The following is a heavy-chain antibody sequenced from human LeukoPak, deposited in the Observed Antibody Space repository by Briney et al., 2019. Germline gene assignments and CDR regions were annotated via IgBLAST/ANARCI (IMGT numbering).Heavy chain of an antibody. V-gene: IGHV4-59*08. J-gene: IGHJ5*02. D-gene: IGHD6-13*01. Sequence: SETLSLTCTVSGGSISSYYWSWIRQPPGKGLEWIGCIYYSGSTNYNPSLKSRVTISVDTSKNQFSLKLSSVTAADTAVYYCARLGIAAAGTLVGFDPWGQGTLVTVSS. CDR2: IYYSGST. CDR1: GGSISSYY. CDR3: ARLGIAAAGTLVGFDP.